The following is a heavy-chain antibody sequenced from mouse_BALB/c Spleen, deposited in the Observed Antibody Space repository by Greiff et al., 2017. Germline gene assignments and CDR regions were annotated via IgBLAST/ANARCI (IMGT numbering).Heavy chain of an antibody. Sequence: VQLQQSGAELAKPGASVKISCKALAYTFITNWLHWVKQRPGKGLEGFGYINLSTGYTEYNQKSKDKATLTADKSSSTAYMQLSSLTSEDSAVYYCARGYSAAWFAYWGQGTLVTVSA. V-gene: IGHV1-7*01. D-gene: IGHD1-2*01. CDR3: ARGYSAAWFAY. CDR2: INLSTGYT. J-gene: IGHJ3*01. CDR1: AYTFITNW.